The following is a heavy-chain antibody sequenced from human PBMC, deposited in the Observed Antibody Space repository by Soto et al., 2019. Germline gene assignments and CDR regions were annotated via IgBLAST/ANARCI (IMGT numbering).Heavy chain of an antibody. D-gene: IGHD3-9*01. Sequence: QVPLVQSGAEVKQTGSSVKISCKTSGHPLSYRYLHWFRPAPGQAFEWMGRMRPLIGDTNNAQKVHARLTRTRDRPMTTAYMELMSLTSDATAIYYWAGEGSYETLSGNSHIFDWGQGPLVSVSS. CDR2: MRPLIGDT. V-gene: IGHV1-45*02. CDR1: GHPLSYRY. J-gene: IGHJ4*02. CDR3: AGEGSYETLSGNSHIFD.